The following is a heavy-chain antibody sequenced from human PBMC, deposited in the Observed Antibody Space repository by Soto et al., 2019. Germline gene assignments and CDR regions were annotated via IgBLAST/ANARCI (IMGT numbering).Heavy chain of an antibody. Sequence: QVQLVQSGAEVKKPGASVKVSCKASGYTFTSYGISWVRQAPGHGLARMGRISAYNGNTNYAQRLQGRVTMTTDTSTSTAYMALRSLRSDDTAVYYCARDLGQQLFDYWGQGTLVTVSS. D-gene: IGHD6-13*01. V-gene: IGHV1-18*01. CDR2: ISAYNGNT. CDR3: ARDLGQQLFDY. CDR1: GYTFTSYG. J-gene: IGHJ4*02.